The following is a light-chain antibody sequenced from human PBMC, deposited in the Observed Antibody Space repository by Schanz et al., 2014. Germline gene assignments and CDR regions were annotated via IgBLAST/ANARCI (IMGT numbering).Light chain of an antibody. CDR1: QGISSY. CDR2: AAS. J-gene: IGKJ1*01. V-gene: IGKV1-9*01. Sequence: DIQMTQSPSTLSASVGDRVTITCRASQGISSYLAWYQQKPGKAPKLLIYAASTLQSGVPSRFSGSGSGTDFTLTISSLQPEDFATYSCQHSNGFPWTFGQGTKVEIK. CDR3: QHSNGFPWT.